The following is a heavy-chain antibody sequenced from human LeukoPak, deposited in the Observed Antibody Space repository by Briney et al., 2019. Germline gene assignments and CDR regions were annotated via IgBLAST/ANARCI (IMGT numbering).Heavy chain of an antibody. CDR2: ISGRADST. V-gene: IGHV3-23*01. J-gene: IGHJ4*02. Sequence: GGSLRLSCVASGFIFSSYAMTWVRQTPGKGLERVSGISGRADSTYYADSVKGRFTISRDNSKNTLYLQMNSLRADDTAVYYCAKLTVATFRSLFDSWGQGTLVAVSS. CDR3: AKLTVATFRSLFDS. CDR1: GFIFSSYA. D-gene: IGHD5-12*01.